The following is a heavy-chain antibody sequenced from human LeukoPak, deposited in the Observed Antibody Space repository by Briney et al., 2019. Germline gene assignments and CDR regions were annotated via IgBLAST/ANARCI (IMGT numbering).Heavy chain of an antibody. CDR2: ITAGNGNT. D-gene: IGHD4/OR15-4a*01. J-gene: IGHJ4*02. CDR1: GYTFTNYA. CDR3: ARESNYYCFDF. V-gene: IGHV1-3*01. Sequence: ASVKVSCKASGYTFTNYAIHWVRQAPGQRLEWMGWITAGNGNTEYSQKFQGGVTIASDTSANTAFMELSSLTSEDTALYYCARESNYYCFDFWGQGTLVTVSS.